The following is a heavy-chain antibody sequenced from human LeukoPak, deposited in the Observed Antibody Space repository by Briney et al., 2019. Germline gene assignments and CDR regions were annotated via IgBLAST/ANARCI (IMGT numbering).Heavy chain of an antibody. CDR2: VDHTEST. CDR3: ARGRVSSSTWYSTYYYYFYMDV. V-gene: IGHV4-59*01. Sequence: SETLSLTCSVSNDSITMYYWTWMRQPPGKGLEWIGYVDHTESTNFNPSLNGRVSISRDTTKNLFSLRLRSVTAADTAVYFWARGRVSSSTWYSTYYYYFYMDVWGKGTTVTVSS. CDR1: NDSITMYY. D-gene: IGHD1-1*01. J-gene: IGHJ6*03.